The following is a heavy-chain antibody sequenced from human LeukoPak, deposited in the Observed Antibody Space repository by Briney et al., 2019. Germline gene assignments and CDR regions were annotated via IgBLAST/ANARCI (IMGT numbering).Heavy chain of an antibody. CDR1: GYTFTSYF. J-gene: IGHJ3*02. CDR3: ARAEIVVPAEANAFDI. Sequence: ASVKVSCKASGYTFTSYFMHWVRQAPGQGLEWMGIINPSSGTTSYSQKFQGRVTITADKSTSTAYMELRSLRSDDTAVYYCARAEIVVPAEANAFDIWGQGTMVTVSS. D-gene: IGHD2-2*01. CDR2: INPSSGTT. V-gene: IGHV1-46*01.